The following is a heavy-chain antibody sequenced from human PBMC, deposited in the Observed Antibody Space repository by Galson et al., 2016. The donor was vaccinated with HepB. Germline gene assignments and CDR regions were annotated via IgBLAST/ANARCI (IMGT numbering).Heavy chain of an antibody. CDR3: ARDLIFGVITYMDV. CDR1: GFTFNSYI. D-gene: IGHD3-3*01. J-gene: IGHJ6*02. CDR2: ISYDGGSE. Sequence: SLRLSCAASGFTFNSYIMHWVRRAPGKGLEWVALISYDGGSEYYADSVKGRFTISRDNSNTTLFLQMNSLRPEDTVVYYCARDLIFGVITYMDVWGQGTTVTVSS. V-gene: IGHV3-30*04.